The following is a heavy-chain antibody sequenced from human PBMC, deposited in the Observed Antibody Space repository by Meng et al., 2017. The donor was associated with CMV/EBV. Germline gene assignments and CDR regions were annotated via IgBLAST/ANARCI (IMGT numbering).Heavy chain of an antibody. Sequence: GGSLRLSCAASGLTFSSYSMNWVRQAPGKGLEWVSSTSSSSSYIYYADSVKGRFTISRDNAKNSLYLQMNSLRAEDTAVYYCARPWGEMTTVTTAQYGMDVWGQGTTVTVSS. V-gene: IGHV3-21*01. CDR1: GLTFSSYS. CDR3: ARPWGEMTTVTTAQYGMDV. CDR2: TSSSSSYI. J-gene: IGHJ6*02. D-gene: IGHD4-11*01.